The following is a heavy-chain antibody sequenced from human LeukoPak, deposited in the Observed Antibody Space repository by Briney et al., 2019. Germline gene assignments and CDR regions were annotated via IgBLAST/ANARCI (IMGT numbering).Heavy chain of an antibody. J-gene: IGHJ5*02. CDR1: GGTFSSYA. CDR3: ARVAVRWFGELLSWFDP. D-gene: IGHD3-10*01. V-gene: IGHV1-69*05. CDR2: IIPIFGTA. Sequence: GASVKVSCTASGGTFSSYAISWVRQAPGQGLEWMGGIIPIFGTANYAQKFQGRVTITTDESTSTAYMELSSLRSEDTAVYYCARVAVRWFGELLSWFDPWGQGTLVTVSS.